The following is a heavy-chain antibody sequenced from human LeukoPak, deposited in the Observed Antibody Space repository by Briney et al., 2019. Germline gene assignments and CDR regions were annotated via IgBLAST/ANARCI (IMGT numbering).Heavy chain of an antibody. Sequence: GGSLRLSCAASGFTFDDYAMHWVRQAPGKGLEWVSGISWNSGSIGYADSVKGRFTISRDNAKNSLYLQMNSLRAEDTALYYCAKEGGSGSYSRRFGYWGQGTLVTVSS. CDR1: GFTFDDYA. J-gene: IGHJ4*02. V-gene: IGHV3-9*01. CDR3: AKEGGSGSYSRRFGY. D-gene: IGHD3-10*01. CDR2: ISWNSGSI.